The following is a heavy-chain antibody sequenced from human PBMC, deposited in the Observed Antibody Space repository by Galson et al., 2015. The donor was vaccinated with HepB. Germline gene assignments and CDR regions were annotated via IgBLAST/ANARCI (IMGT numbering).Heavy chain of an antibody. CDR3: ARGVGYCSGGSCYSGYFDY. D-gene: IGHD2-15*01. Sequence: SVKVSCKASGYTFTSYAMHWVRQAPGQRLEWMGWINAGNGNTKYSQKFQGRVTITRDTSASTAYMELSSLRSEDTAVYYCARGVGYCSGGSCYSGYFDYWGQGTLVTVSS. V-gene: IGHV1-3*01. CDR1: GYTFTSYA. CDR2: INAGNGNT. J-gene: IGHJ4*02.